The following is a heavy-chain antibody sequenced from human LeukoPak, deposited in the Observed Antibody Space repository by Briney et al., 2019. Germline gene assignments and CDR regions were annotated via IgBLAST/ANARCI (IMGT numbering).Heavy chain of an antibody. J-gene: IGHJ4*02. D-gene: IGHD5-12*01. V-gene: IGHV4-39*07. CDR2: IYYSGDA. CDR3: ARDVAGNTFDY. Sequence: SETLSLTCTVSGASISSGNYYWGWIRQPPGKGLEWLGSIYYSGDAYNNPPLKSRVTISVDTAKSQFSLRLSSVTAADTAVYYCARDVAGNTFDYWGQGTLVTVSS. CDR1: GASISSGNYY.